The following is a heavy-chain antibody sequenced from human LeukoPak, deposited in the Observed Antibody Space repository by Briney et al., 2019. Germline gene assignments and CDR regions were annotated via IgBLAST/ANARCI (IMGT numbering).Heavy chain of an antibody. Sequence: GGSLRLSCAASGFTFSSYAMSWVRQAPGKGLEWVSAISGSGGSTYYADSVKGRFTISRDNSKNTLYLQMNSLRAEDTAVYYCAKDILEWSFQLIYYFDYWGQGTLVTVSS. CDR1: GFTFSSYA. CDR3: AKDILEWSFQLIYYFDY. J-gene: IGHJ4*02. D-gene: IGHD3-3*01. CDR2: ISGSGGST. V-gene: IGHV3-23*01.